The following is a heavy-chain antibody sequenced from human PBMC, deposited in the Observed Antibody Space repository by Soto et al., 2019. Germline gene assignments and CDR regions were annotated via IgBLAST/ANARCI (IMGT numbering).Heavy chain of an antibody. D-gene: IGHD6-19*01. CDR1: GGSFSGYY. CDR3: ARIGRLRRIAVAGTSYYYGMDV. V-gene: IGHV4-34*01. CDR2: INHSGST. J-gene: IGHJ6*02. Sequence: SETLSLTCAVYGGSFSGYYWSWIRQPPGKGLEWIGEINHSGSTNYNPSLKSRVTISVGTSKNQFSLKLSSVTAADTAVYYCARIGRLRRIAVAGTSYYYGMDVWGQGTTVTVSS.